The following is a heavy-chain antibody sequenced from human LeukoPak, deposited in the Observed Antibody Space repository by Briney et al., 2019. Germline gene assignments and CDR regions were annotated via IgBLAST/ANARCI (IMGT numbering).Heavy chain of an antibody. Sequence: SETLSLTCAVYGGSFSGYYWSWIRQPPGKGLEWIGEINHSGSTNYNPSLESRVTISVDTSKNQFSLKLSSVTAADTAVYYCARVATIDNWFDPWGQGTLVTVSS. V-gene: IGHV4-34*01. D-gene: IGHD5-12*01. CDR2: INHSGST. CDR1: GGSFSGYY. J-gene: IGHJ5*02. CDR3: ARVATIDNWFDP.